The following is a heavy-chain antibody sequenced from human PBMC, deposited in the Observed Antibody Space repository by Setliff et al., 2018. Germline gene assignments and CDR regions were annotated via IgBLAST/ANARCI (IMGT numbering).Heavy chain of an antibody. V-gene: IGHV4-39*07. Sequence: SETLSLTCSVSGGSISSGSDYWTWIRQPPGKGLEWIGSIYHSGSTYYNPSLKSRVTISVDTSKNQFSLKLSSVTAADTAVYYCARRVSDYDFWSGYSGYYCYYMDVWGKGTTVTVSS. CDR2: IYHSGST. J-gene: IGHJ6*03. CDR1: GGSISSGSDY. CDR3: ARRVSDYDFWSGYSGYYCYYMDV. D-gene: IGHD3-3*01.